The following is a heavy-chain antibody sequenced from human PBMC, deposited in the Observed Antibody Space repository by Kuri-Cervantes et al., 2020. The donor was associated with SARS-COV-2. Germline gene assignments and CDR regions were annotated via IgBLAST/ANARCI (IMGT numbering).Heavy chain of an antibody. CDR1: GFSFSNFG. J-gene: IGHJ6*03. V-gene: IGHV3-48*02. CDR3: VRGIIAARLHYYYMDV. D-gene: IGHD6-6*01. Sequence: GESLKISCAASGFSFSNFGMNWVRQAPGKGLEWVSHISGSGSPIYYADSMKGRFIISRDNAKNSLYLQMNSLRDEDTAVYYCVRGIIAARLHYYYMDVWGKGTTVTVSS. CDR2: ISGSGSPI.